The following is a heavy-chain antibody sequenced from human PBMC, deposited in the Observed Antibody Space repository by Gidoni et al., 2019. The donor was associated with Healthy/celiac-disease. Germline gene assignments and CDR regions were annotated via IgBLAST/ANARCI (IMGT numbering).Heavy chain of an antibody. CDR3: ARDLYGEYYFDY. Sequence: EVQLVESGGGLVKPGGSLRLSCAASGFTFSSYSMNWVRQAPGKGLEWVSSISSSSSYIYYADSVKGRFTISRDNAKNSLYLQMNSLRAEDTAVYYCARDLYGEYYFDYWGQGTLVTVSS. CDR2: ISSSSSYI. J-gene: IGHJ4*02. CDR1: GFTFSSYS. V-gene: IGHV3-21*01. D-gene: IGHD4-17*01.